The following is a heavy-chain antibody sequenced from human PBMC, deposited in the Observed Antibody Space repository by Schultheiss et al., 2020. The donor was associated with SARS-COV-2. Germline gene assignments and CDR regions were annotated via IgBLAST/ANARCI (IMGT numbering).Heavy chain of an antibody. V-gene: IGHV3-48*04. J-gene: IGHJ4*02. D-gene: IGHD4-11*01. CDR2: ISSSGSTI. Sequence: GGSLRLSCAASGFTFSSYSMNWVRQAPGKGLEWVSSISSSGSTIYYADSVKGRFTISRDNAKNSLYLQMNSLRAEDTAVYYCARGYSNYAGPKFDYWGQGTLVTVSS. CDR1: GFTFSSYS. CDR3: ARGYSNYAGPKFDY.